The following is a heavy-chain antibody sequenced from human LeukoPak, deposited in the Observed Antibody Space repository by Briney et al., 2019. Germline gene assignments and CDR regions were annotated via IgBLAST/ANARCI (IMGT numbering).Heavy chain of an antibody. J-gene: IGHJ4*02. CDR1: GFTFSSYG. V-gene: IGHV3-30*03. D-gene: IGHD3-10*01. CDR2: ISYDGSNK. Sequence: GGSLRLSCAASGFTFSSYGMHWVRQAPGKGLEWVAVISYDGSNKYYADSVKGRFTISRDNSKNTLYLQMNSLRAEDTAAYYCARDSGGILWFGGQGTLVTVSS. CDR3: ARDSGGILWF.